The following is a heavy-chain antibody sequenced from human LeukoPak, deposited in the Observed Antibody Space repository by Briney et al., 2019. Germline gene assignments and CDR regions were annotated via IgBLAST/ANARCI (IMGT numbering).Heavy chain of an antibody. J-gene: IGHJ4*02. V-gene: IGHV4-4*02. CDR1: GGSISRTNW. CDR3: SRESGAFSPFGY. D-gene: IGHD1-26*01. Sequence: SGTLSLTCDVSGGSISRTNWWSWDRQSPGQGLEWIGEISLSGRTNYNPSLQSRVTMSLDESKNQLSLDLASVTAADTAVYYCSRESGAFSPFGYWGQGTLVTVHS. CDR2: ISLSGRT.